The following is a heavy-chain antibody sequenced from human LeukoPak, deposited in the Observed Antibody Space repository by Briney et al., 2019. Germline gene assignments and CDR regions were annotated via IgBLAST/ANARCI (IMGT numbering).Heavy chain of an antibody. J-gene: IGHJ3*02. V-gene: IGHV3-23*01. CDR1: GFTFSNYA. D-gene: IGHD3-22*01. CDR3: PKYRITMIVVGGAFDI. CDR2: ISGSGGSA. Sequence: PGGSLRLSCAASGFTFSNYAMSWVRQAPGKGLEWASGISGSGGSASYADSVKGRFTISRDNSKNTLYLQMNSLRAEDTAVYYCPKYRITMIVVGGAFDIWGQGTMVTVSS.